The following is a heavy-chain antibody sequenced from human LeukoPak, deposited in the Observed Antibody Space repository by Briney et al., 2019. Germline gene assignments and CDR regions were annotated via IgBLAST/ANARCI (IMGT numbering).Heavy chain of an antibody. Sequence: SETLSLTCAVYGGSFSGYYWSWIRQPPGKGLEWIGEINHSGSTNYNPSLKSRVTISVDTSKNQFSLKLSSVTAADTAVYYCARSGSGKIPWGWFDPWGQGTLVTVSS. V-gene: IGHV4-34*01. J-gene: IGHJ5*02. CDR1: GGSFSGYY. D-gene: IGHD3-10*01. CDR2: INHSGST. CDR3: ARSGSGKIPWGWFDP.